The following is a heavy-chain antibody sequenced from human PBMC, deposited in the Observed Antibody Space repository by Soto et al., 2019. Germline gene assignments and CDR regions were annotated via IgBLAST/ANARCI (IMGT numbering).Heavy chain of an antibody. V-gene: IGHV3-13*01. D-gene: IGHD3-10*01. Sequence: GGSLRLSCAASGFTFSSYDMHWVRQATGKGLGWVSAIKTAGDTYYPGSVKGRFTISRENAKNSLYLQMNSLRAEDTAVYYCARDRSRGWFDPWGQGTLVTVSS. CDR1: GFTFSSYD. CDR2: IKTAGDT. J-gene: IGHJ5*02. CDR3: ARDRSRGWFDP.